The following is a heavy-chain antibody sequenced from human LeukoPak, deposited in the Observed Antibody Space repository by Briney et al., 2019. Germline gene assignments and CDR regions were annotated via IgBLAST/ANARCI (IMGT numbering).Heavy chain of an antibody. D-gene: IGHD2-21*02. CDR3: ARRKGDRDRFPYYYYMDV. J-gene: IGHJ6*03. CDR1: GGSFSGYS. Sequence: PSETLSLTCAIYGGSFSGYSWTWIRQPPGKGLEWIGEISHFGSTKYIPSLESRVSLSLGTSKNQFSLELSSVTAADTAIYYCARRKGDRDRFPYYYYMDVWGKGTTVTISS. CDR2: ISHFGST. V-gene: IGHV4-34*01.